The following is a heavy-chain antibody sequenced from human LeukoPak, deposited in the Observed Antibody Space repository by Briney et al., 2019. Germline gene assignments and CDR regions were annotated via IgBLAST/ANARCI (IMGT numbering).Heavy chain of an antibody. D-gene: IGHD1-1*01. V-gene: IGHV3-30*18. CDR2: ISYDGSNK. J-gene: IGHJ6*02. CDR1: GFTVSRYG. Sequence: GRSLRLSWAASGFTVSRYGMEWVRQAAGKGMEWVTNISYDGSNKFYADSVKARFTISTDNSKHPLSLLMNSVRAEDTAVFYCAKVRSPLEYYYAIDVWGQGTTVTVS. CDR3: AKVRSPLEYYYAIDV.